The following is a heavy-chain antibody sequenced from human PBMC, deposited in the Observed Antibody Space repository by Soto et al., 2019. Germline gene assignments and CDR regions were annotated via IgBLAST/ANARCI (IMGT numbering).Heavy chain of an antibody. V-gene: IGHV4-39*01. CDR1: GGSISSSSYY. Sequence: PSETLSLTCTVSGGSISSSSYYWGWIRQPPGKGLEWIGSIYYCGSTYYNPTLKSRVTISVDTSKNQFSLKLSSVTAADTAVYYCARSAGIAVAGRHFDYWGQGTLVTVSS. CDR2: IYYCGST. CDR3: ARSAGIAVAGRHFDY. J-gene: IGHJ4*02. D-gene: IGHD6-19*01.